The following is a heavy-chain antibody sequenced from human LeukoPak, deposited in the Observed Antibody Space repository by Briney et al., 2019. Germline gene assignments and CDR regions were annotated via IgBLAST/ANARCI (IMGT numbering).Heavy chain of an antibody. J-gene: IGHJ6*03. V-gene: IGHV3-20*04. CDR2: INWNGGST. CDR1: GFTFDDYG. CDR3: ARRGGYPQWLFYYYYMDV. Sequence: GGSLRLSCAASGFTFDDYGMSWVRQAPGKGLEWVSGINWNGGSTGYADSVKGRFTISRDNAKNSLHLQMNSLRAEDTALYYCARRGGYPQWLFYYYYMDVWGKGTTVTVSS. D-gene: IGHD6-19*01.